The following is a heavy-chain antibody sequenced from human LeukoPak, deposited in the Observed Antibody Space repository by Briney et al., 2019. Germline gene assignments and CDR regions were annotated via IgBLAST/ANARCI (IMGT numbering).Heavy chain of an antibody. Sequence: PSETLSLTCTVSGGSISSGDYYWSWIRQPPGKGLEWIGYIYYSGSTYYNPSLKSRVTISVDTSKNQFSLKLSPVTAGDTAVYYCARDRYSGLSDYWGQGTLVTVSS. V-gene: IGHV4-30-4*01. D-gene: IGHD5-12*01. CDR3: ARDRYSGLSDY. CDR2: IYYSGST. J-gene: IGHJ4*02. CDR1: GGSISSGDYY.